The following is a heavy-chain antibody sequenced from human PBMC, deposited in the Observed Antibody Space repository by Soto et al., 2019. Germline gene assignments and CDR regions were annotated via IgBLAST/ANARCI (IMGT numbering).Heavy chain of an antibody. J-gene: IGHJ4*01. CDR3: VKDSYADFHRVLSTAEYFFDY. D-gene: IGHD2-15*01. Sequence: GGSLRLSCTASGFTFDDYAMHWVRQGPGRGLEWVSGITWNSGKIAYADSVKGRFTIARDDDNNSLYLQMNSLRPEDTALYYCVKDSYADFHRVLSTAEYFFDYWGHGILVTVSS. CDR2: ITWNSGKI. CDR1: GFTFDDYA. V-gene: IGHV3-9*01.